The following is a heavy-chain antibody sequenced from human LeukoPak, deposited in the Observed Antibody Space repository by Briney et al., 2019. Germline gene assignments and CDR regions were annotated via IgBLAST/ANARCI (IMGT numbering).Heavy chain of an antibody. CDR2: ISSGGSTI. CDR1: GFTFSDYS. V-gene: IGHV3-48*04. CDR3: AREHDFWNGCYYFDY. Sequence: PGGSLRLSCAASGFTFSDYSMNWVRQAPGKGLEWVSYISSGGSTIYYADSVKGRFTISRDNAKNSLYLQTNSLRAEDTAVYYCAREHDFWNGCYYFDYWGQGTLVTVSS. J-gene: IGHJ4*02. D-gene: IGHD3-3*01.